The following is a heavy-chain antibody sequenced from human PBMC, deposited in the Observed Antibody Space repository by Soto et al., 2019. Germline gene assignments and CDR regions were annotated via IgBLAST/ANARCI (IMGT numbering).Heavy chain of an antibody. D-gene: IGHD6-13*01. CDR2: IYYSGST. J-gene: IGHJ5*02. CDR1: GGSISSSSYY. Sequence: LSLTCTVSGGSISSSSYYWGWIRQPPGKGLEWIGSIYYSGSTYYNPSLKSRVTISVDTSKNQFSLKLSSVTAADTAVYYCARLGIAAAVNWFDPWGQGTLVTVSS. CDR3: ARLGIAAAVNWFDP. V-gene: IGHV4-39*01.